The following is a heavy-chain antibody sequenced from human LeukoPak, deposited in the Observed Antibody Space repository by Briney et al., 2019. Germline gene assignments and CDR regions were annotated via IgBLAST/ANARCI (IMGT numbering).Heavy chain of an antibody. J-gene: IGHJ5*02. CDR3: ATNILVRDIINWFDP. CDR2: INPNSGDT. Sequence: GASVEVSCKASGYTFTGYYMHWVRQAPGQGLEWMGWINPNSGDTNYAQKFQGRVTMTRDTSISTAYMELSSLRYDDTAVYYCATNILVRDIINWFDPWGQGTLVTVSS. CDR1: GYTFTGYY. V-gene: IGHV1-2*02. D-gene: IGHD3-10*01.